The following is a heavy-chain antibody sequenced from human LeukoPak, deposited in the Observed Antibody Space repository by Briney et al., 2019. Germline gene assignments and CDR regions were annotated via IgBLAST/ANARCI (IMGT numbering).Heavy chain of an antibody. D-gene: IGHD2-21*02. CDR3: ARGFCGGDCYYYYYYYMDV. Sequence: SETLSLTCTVSGGSISSGSYYWGWIRQPPGKGLEWIGSIYHSGRTYYNPSLKSRVTISVDTSKNQFSLKLSSVTAADTAVYYCARGFCGGDCYYYYYYYMDVWGKGTTVTISS. CDR2: IYHSGRT. V-gene: IGHV4-39*07. CDR1: GGSISSGSYY. J-gene: IGHJ6*03.